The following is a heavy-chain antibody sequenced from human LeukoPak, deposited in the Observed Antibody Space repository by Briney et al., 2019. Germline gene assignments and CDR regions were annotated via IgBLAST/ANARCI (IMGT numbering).Heavy chain of an antibody. Sequence: ASVNVSCTASGYTFTIYGISWVRQAPGQGLEWMGWISVYNGNTNYAQKLQGRVTMTTDTSTTTAYMELRSLRSDDTAVYYCARVTTIPAPDDCWGQGTLVTVSS. D-gene: IGHD4-17*01. CDR1: GYTFTIYG. V-gene: IGHV1-18*01. CDR3: ARVTTIPAPDDC. CDR2: ISVYNGNT. J-gene: IGHJ4*02.